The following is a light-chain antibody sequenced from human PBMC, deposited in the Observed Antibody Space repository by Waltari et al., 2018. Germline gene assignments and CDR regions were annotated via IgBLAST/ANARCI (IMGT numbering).Light chain of an antibody. J-gene: IGLJ3*02. Sequence: FLLTQPHSVSESPGETVTISCTRNSGKIAANYVQWFQQRPGRSPTTLIYEAKHRPSGVPDRYSASVDTSSNAASLTISGLKTEDEADYYCQSYDGTIWVFGGGTKLTVL. CDR2: EAK. CDR1: SGKIAANY. V-gene: IGLV6-57*01. CDR3: QSYDGTIWV.